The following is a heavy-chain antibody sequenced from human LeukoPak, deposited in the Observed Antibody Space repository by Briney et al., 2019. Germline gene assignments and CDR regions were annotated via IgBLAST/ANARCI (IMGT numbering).Heavy chain of an antibody. CDR2: INSDGSNT. D-gene: IGHD3-10*01. J-gene: IGHJ4*02. V-gene: IGHV3-74*01. Sequence: GGSLRLSCAASGFTFSNYWMHWVRQAPGKGLVWVSRINSDGSNTNYADSVNGRFTISRDNAKNSLYLQMNSLRAEDTAVYYCAREGESYPDLDYWGQGTLVTVSS. CDR1: GFTFSNYW. CDR3: AREGESYPDLDY.